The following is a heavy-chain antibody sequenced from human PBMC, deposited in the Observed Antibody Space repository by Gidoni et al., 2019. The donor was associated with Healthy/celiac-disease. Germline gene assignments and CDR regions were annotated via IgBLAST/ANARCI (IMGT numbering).Heavy chain of an antibody. CDR1: G. CDR3: ARGIYSSSSEGSDY. D-gene: IGHD6-6*01. Sequence: GMSWVRQAPGKGLEWVSGINWNGGSTGYADSVKGRFTISRDNAKNSLYLQMNSLRVEDTALYYCARGIYSSSSEGSDYWGQGTLVTVSS. CDR2: INWNGGST. J-gene: IGHJ4*02. V-gene: IGHV3-20*03.